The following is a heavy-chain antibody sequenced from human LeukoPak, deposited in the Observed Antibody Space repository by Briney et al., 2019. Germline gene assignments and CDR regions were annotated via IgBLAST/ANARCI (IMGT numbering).Heavy chain of an antibody. CDR1: GFTFSSYD. CDR2: ISGSGGST. J-gene: IGHJ5*02. CDR3: AKSSKLRTNWFDP. Sequence: GGSLRLSRAASGFTFSSYDMTWVRQAPGKGLEWVSAISGSGGSTYYADSVKGRFTISRDNSKNTLYLQMNSLRAEDTAVYYCAKSSKLRTNWFDPWGQGTLVTVSS. D-gene: IGHD4-17*01. V-gene: IGHV3-23*01.